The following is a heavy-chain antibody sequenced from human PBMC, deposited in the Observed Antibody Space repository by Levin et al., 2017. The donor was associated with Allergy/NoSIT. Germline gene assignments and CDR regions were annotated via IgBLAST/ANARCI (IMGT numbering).Heavy chain of an antibody. CDR3: ARSPREAVAGIVGYFDY. V-gene: IGHV4-34*01. D-gene: IGHD6-19*01. CDR2: INHSGST. J-gene: IGHJ4*02. Sequence: PSETLSLTCAVYGGSFSGYYWSWIRQPPGKGLEWIGEINHSGSTNYNPSLKSRVTISVDTSKNQFSLKLSSVTAADTAVYYCARSPREAVAGIVGYFDYWGQGTLVTVSS. CDR1: GGSFSGYY.